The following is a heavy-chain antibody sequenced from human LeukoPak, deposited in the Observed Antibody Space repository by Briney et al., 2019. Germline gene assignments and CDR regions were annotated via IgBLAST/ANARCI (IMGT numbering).Heavy chain of an antibody. CDR2: AYYRSKWYT. D-gene: IGHD3-10*01. CDR3: ARGAVRGGTNFDY. CDR1: GDSVSGSPAV. J-gene: IGHJ4*02. Sequence: SQTLSLTCAISGDSVSGSPAVWNWIRQSPSRGLEWLGGAYYRSKWYTDYAVSVKGRITITPDTSKNQFSLQLNSVTPEDTAVYYCARGAVRGGTNFDYWGQGTLVTVSS. V-gene: IGHV6-1*01.